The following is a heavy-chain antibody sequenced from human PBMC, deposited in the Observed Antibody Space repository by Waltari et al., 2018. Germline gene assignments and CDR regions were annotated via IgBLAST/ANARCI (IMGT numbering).Heavy chain of an antibody. CDR1: VFTFGNYW. Sequence: EAQLVQSGGGWAPPGGSLGLSSSASVFTFGNYWMTWVRQAPGKGLEWVANIKEDGSERSYVESVKGRFTISRDNTQRSLFLQMDSLRVEDTGVYYCVSNLFEKWGQGALVTVSS. J-gene: IGHJ4*02. CDR2: IKEDGSER. V-gene: IGHV3-7*01. D-gene: IGHD3-16*01. CDR3: VSNLFEK.